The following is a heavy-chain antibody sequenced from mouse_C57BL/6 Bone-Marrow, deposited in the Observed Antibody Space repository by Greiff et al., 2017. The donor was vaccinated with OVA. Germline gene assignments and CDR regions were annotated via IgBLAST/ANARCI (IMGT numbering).Heavy chain of an antibody. CDR3: ARSGAY. J-gene: IGHJ2*01. Sequence: QVQLQQPGAELVKPGASVKLSCKASGYTFTSYWMQWVNQRPGQGLEWIGEIDPSDSYTNYNQKFKGKATLTVDTSSSTAYMQLSSLTSEDSAVYYCARSGAYWGQGTTLTVSS. CDR2: IDPSDSYT. V-gene: IGHV1-50*01. CDR1: GYTFTSYW. D-gene: IGHD3-1*01.